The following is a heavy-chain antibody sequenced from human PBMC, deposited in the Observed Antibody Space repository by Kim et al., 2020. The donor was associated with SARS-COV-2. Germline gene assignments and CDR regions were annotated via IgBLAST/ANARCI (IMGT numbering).Heavy chain of an antibody. V-gene: IGHV3-48*02. CDR1: GFTFSSYS. J-gene: IGHJ6*02. D-gene: IGHD3-3*01. Sequence: GGSLRLSCAASGFTFSSYSMNWARQAPGKGLEWVSYISSSSSTIYYADSVKGRFTISRDNAKNSLYPQMNSLRDEDTAVYYWARNYNTYEYEFWSGYDRAQYYSYYSDMDVWGQGTTVTVSS. CDR2: ISSSSSTI. CDR3: ARNYNTYEYEFWSGYDRAQYYSYYSDMDV.